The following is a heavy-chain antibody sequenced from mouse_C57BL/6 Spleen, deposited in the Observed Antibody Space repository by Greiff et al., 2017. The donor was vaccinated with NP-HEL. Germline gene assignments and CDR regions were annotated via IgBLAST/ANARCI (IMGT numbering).Heavy chain of an antibody. CDR1: GYTFTDYE. CDR2: IDPETGGT. Sequence: QVQLQQSGAELVRPGASVTLSCKASGYTFTDYEMHWVKQTPVHGLEWIGAIDPETGGTAYNQKFKGKAILTADKSSSTAYMELRSLTSEDSAVYYCTRRDDYDGASYYAMDYWGQGTSVTVSS. J-gene: IGHJ4*01. CDR3: TRRDDYDGASYYAMDY. D-gene: IGHD2-4*01. V-gene: IGHV1-15*01.